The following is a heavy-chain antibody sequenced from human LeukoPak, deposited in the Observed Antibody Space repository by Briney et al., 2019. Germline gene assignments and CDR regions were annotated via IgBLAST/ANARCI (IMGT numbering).Heavy chain of an antibody. CDR2: IIPILGIA. Sequence: SVKVSCKASGGTFSSYAISWVRQAPGQGLEWMGRIIPILGIANYAQKFQGRVTITADKSTSTAYMELSSLRSEDAAVYYCASASDYGDYYPDYWGQGTLVTVSS. CDR3: ASASDYGDYYPDY. V-gene: IGHV1-69*04. CDR1: GGTFSSYA. J-gene: IGHJ4*02. D-gene: IGHD4-17*01.